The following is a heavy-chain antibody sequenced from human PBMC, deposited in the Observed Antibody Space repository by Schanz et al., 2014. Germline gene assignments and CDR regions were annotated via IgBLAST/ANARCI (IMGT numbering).Heavy chain of an antibody. D-gene: IGHD6-13*01. J-gene: IGHJ4*02. Sequence: EVQLLESGGGLVQPGGSLRLSCAVSGFTFSSYAMSWVRQAPGKGLEWVANIKQDGSEAYYVDSVKGRFTISRDNAKNSLDLQMSSLRAEDTAVYYCARGHSSSWYRISHAFDYWGQGTLVTVSS. CDR2: IKQDGSEA. CDR3: ARGHSSSWYRISHAFDY. V-gene: IGHV3-7*01. CDR1: GFTFSSYA.